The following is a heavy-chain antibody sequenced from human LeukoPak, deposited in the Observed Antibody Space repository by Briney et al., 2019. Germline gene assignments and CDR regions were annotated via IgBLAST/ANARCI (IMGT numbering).Heavy chain of an antibody. Sequence: GGSLRLSCAASGFTFSSYAMSWVRQAPGKGLEWVSAISGSGGSTYYADSVKGRFTISRDNSKNTLYLQMNSLRAEDTAVCYCAKDGAPYCSSTSCYSHTVKYFQHWGQGTLVTVSS. J-gene: IGHJ1*01. CDR1: GFTFSSYA. V-gene: IGHV3-23*01. D-gene: IGHD2-2*01. CDR3: AKDGAPYCSSTSCYSHTVKYFQH. CDR2: ISGSGGST.